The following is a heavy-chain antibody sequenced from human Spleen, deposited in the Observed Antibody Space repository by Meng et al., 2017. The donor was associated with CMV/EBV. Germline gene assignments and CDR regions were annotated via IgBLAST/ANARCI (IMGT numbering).Heavy chain of an antibody. CDR1: GDSINNSNYY. J-gene: IGHJ6*02. D-gene: IGHD5-24*01. V-gene: IGHV4-39*07. Sequence: ESLKISCTVSGDSINNSNYYWGWIRQPPWKGLEWIGTIYYSGTTYYNPSLNSRVTISVDPSKNQFSLKLTSVTAADTAVYYCSKDRGDGYNYNYYGMDVWGQGTTVTVSS. CDR2: IYYSGTT. CDR3: SKDRGDGYNYNYYGMDV.